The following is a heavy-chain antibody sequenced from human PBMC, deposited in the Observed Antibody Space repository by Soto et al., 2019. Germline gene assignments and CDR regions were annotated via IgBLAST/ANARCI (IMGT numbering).Heavy chain of an antibody. J-gene: IGHJ6*02. CDR3: ATTNWNYGMGV. D-gene: IGHD1-1*01. V-gene: IGHV1-8*01. CDR2: MNPNSGNR. Sequence: SCTASIYRFSRYCINWARQATGQGLEWMGWMNPNSGNRGYAQKFQGRVTMTRNTSITTADMGLSSLRSEDTAVYYCATTNWNYGMGVWGQGTRVTVSS. CDR1: IYRFSRYC.